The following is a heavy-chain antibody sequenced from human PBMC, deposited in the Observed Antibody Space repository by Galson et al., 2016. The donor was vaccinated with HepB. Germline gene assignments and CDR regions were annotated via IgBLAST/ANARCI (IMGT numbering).Heavy chain of an antibody. D-gene: IGHD3-9*01. J-gene: IGHJ4*02. V-gene: IGHV3-20*04. Sequence: SLRLFCAASGFKFDDYGMSWVRQAPGKGLEWVSGINWNGGSTGYVDSVKGRFTISRDNAKNSLYLQMNSLRAEDTALYYCARATPYYDILTGYYNYYFDYWGQGTLVTVSS. CDR3: ARATPYYDILTGYYNYYFDY. CDR1: GFKFDDYG. CDR2: INWNGGST.